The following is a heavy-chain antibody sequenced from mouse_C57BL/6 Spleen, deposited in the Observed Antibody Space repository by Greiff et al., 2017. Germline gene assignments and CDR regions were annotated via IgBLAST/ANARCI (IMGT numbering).Heavy chain of an antibody. CDR1: GYAFSSSW. CDR3: ARLITTPD. V-gene: IGHV1-82*01. CDR2: IYPGDGDT. J-gene: IGHJ2*01. D-gene: IGHD1-1*01. Sequence: VQLQQSGPELVKPGASVKISCKASGYAFSSSWMNWVKQRPGKGLEWIGRIYPGDGDTNYNGKFKGKATLTADKSSSTAYMQLSSLTSEDSAVYFCARLITTPDWGQGTTLTVSS.